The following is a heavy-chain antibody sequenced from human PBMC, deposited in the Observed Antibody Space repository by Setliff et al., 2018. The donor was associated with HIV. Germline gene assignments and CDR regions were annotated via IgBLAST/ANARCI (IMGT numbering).Heavy chain of an antibody. Sequence: SETLSLTCTVSGGSISSHYWSWIRQSPGMGLEWIGSIYYSGSTNYNPFFRSRVSISVDTSKNQFSLKLSSVTSADRAVYYCARGGLRGPLFGVRPFDIWGQGTMVTVSS. CDR2: IYYSGST. J-gene: IGHJ3*02. D-gene: IGHD3-3*01. V-gene: IGHV4-59*11. CDR3: ARGGLRGPLFGVRPFDI. CDR1: GGSISSHY.